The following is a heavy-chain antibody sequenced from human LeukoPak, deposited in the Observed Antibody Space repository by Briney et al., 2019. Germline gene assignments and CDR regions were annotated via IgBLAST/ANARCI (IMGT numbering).Heavy chain of an antibody. Sequence: SETLSLTCTVSGGSISSYYWSWIRQPPGKGLEWIGYIYYSGSTNYNPSLKSRVTISVDTSKNQFSLKLSSVTAADTAVYYCARGGGVVPAAIAFDIWGQGTMVTVSS. J-gene: IGHJ3*02. D-gene: IGHD2-2*01. CDR1: GGSISSYY. V-gene: IGHV4-59*01. CDR2: IYYSGST. CDR3: ARGGGVVPAAIAFDI.